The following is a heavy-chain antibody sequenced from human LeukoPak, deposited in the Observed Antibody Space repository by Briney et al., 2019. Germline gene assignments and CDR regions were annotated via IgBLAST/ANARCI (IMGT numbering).Heavy chain of an antibody. D-gene: IGHD3-10*01. V-gene: IGHV3-7*01. CDR2: IKQDGSEK. Sequence: GGSLRLSCAASGFTFSSYWMSWVRQAPGKGLEWVANIKQDGSEKYYVDSVKGRFTISRDNAKNSLYLQMNSLRAEDTSVYYCATGGARYYYSDYWGQGTLVTVSS. CDR1: GFTFSSYW. J-gene: IGHJ4*02. CDR3: ATGGARYYYSDY.